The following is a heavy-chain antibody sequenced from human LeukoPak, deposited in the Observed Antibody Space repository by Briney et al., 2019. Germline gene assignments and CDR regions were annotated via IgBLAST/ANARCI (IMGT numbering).Heavy chain of an antibody. CDR1: GGSFSGYY. CDR3: ARGPIAAAELDY. V-gene: IGHV4-34*01. CDR2: INHSGST. J-gene: IGHJ4*02. Sequence: SETLSLTCAVYGGSFSGYYRSWIRQPPGKGLEWIGEINHSGSTNYNPSLKSRVTISVDTSKNQFSLKLSSVTAADTAVYYCARGPIAAAELDYWGQGTLVTVSS. D-gene: IGHD6-13*01.